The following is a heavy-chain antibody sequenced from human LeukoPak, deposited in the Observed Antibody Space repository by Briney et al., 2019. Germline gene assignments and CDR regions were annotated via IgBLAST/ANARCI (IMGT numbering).Heavy chain of an antibody. Sequence: ASVKVSCKASGYTFTYRYLHWVRQAPGQALEWMGWITPFNGNTNYAQKFQDRVTITRDRSMSTAYMELSSLRSEDTAMYYCARSRQVTYDAFDIWGQGTMVTVSS. J-gene: IGHJ3*02. CDR2: ITPFNGNT. CDR1: GYTFTYRY. D-gene: IGHD5-18*01. V-gene: IGHV1-45*02. CDR3: ARSRQVTYDAFDI.